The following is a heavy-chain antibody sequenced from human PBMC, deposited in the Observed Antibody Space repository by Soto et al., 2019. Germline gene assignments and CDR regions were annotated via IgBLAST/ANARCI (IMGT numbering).Heavy chain of an antibody. CDR3: ARVSGYCSSTSCYKPDYYYYYMDV. CDR1: GYTFTSYG. V-gene: IGHV1-18*01. J-gene: IGHJ6*03. Sequence: ASVKVSCKASGYTFTSYGISLVRQAPGQGLEWMGWISAYNGNTNYAQKLQGRVTMTTDTSTSTAYMELRSLRSDDTAVYYCARVSGYCSSTSCYKPDYYYYYMDVWGKGTTVTVSS. CDR2: ISAYNGNT. D-gene: IGHD2-2*01.